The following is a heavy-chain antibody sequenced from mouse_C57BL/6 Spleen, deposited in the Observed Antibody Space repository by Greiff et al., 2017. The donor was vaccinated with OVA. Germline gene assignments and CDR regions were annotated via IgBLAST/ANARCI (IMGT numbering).Heavy chain of an antibody. J-gene: IGHJ4*01. Sequence: QVQLQQPGAELVKPGASVKLSCKASGYTFTSYWITWVKQRPGQGLEWIGDIYPGSGRTNYNEKFKSKATLTVDTSSSTAYMQLSSLTSEDSAVYYYARGGYGSSYYAMGDWGQGTSVTVS. D-gene: IGHD1-1*01. V-gene: IGHV1-55*01. CDR2: IYPGSGRT. CDR3: ARGGYGSSYYAMGD. CDR1: GYTFTSYW.